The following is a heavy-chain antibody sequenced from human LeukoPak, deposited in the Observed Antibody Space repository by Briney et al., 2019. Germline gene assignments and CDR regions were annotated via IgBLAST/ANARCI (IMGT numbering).Heavy chain of an antibody. V-gene: IGHV4-34*01. CDR1: GGSFSGYY. CDR3: ARGVGAAAGLPPFDY. J-gene: IGHJ4*02. D-gene: IGHD6-13*01. CDR2: IKHSGST. Sequence: PSETLSLTCAVYGGSFSGYYWSWIRQPPGKGLEWIGEIKHSGSTNYNPSLKSRVTISVDTSKKQFSLKLSSVTAADTAVYYCARGVGAAAGLPPFDYWGQGALVTVSS.